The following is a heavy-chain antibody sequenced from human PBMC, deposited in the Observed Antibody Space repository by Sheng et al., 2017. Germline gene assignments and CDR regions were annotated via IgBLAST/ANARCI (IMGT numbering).Heavy chain of an antibody. J-gene: IGHJ6*03. CDR2: ISAYNGNT. Sequence: QVQLVQSGAEVKKPGASVKVSCKASGYTFTSYGISWVRQAPGQGLEWMGWISAYNGNTNYAQKLQGRVTMTTDTSTSTAYMELRSLRSDDTAVYYCARVLKGSSGWYASGHYYYYMDVWGKGTTVTVSS. D-gene: IGHD6-19*01. CDR3: ARVLKGSSGWYASGHYYYYMDV. V-gene: IGHV1-18*01. CDR1: GYTFTSYG.